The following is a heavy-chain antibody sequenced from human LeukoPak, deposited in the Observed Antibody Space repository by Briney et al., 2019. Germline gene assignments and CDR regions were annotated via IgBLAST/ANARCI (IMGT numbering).Heavy chain of an antibody. D-gene: IGHD3-10*01. V-gene: IGHV4-34*01. CDR3: ARAPTLWFGELFLDY. CDR2: INHGGST. J-gene: IGHJ4*02. CDR1: GGSFSGHY. Sequence: PSETLSLTCAVSGGSFSGHYWNWIRQPPGKGLEWIGEINHGGSTNYNPSLKSRVTISVDTSQNQFSLKLSSVTAADTAVYYCARAPTLWFGELFLDYWGQGTLVTVSS.